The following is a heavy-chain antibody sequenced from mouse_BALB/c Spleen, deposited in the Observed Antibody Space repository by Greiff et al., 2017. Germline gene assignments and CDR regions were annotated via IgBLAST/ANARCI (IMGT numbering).Heavy chain of an antibody. V-gene: IGHV14-1*02. CDR3: AAYGLLDC. Sequence: EVQLQQSGAELVRPGALVKLSCKASGFNIKDYYMHWVKQRPEQGLEWIGWIDPENGNTIYDPKFQGKASITADTSSNTAYLQLSSLTSEDTAVYYCAAYGLLDCWGQGTTLTVSS. CDR1: GFNIKDYY. CDR2: IDPENGNT. J-gene: IGHJ2*01. D-gene: IGHD2-10*02.